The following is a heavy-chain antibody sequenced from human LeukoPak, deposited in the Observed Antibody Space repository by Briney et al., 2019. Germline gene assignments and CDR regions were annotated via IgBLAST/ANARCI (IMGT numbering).Heavy chain of an antibody. CDR3: ARIDGTTPDY. V-gene: IGHV1-2*02. D-gene: IGHD1-1*01. CDR1: GYTLTGHY. CDR2: IHPNSGGT. Sequence: ASVKVSCKASGYTLTGHYMHWVRQAPGQGLEWMGWIHPNSGGTNYAQKFQGRVTMTRDTSINTAYMELSRLRSDDTAVYYCARIDGTTPDYWGQGTLVTVSS. J-gene: IGHJ4*02.